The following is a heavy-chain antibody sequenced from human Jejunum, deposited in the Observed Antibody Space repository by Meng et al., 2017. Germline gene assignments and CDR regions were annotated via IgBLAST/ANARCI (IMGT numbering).Heavy chain of an antibody. CDR2: IHYSWGT. CDR3: ARATAGNSEYFQN. CDR1: GGSMNSAGHY. J-gene: IGHJ1*01. Sequence: GQLEESGPGLVNPAQTLSLTGTVSGGSMNSAGHYWSWIRQDPGKGREWIGYIHYSWGTYYNPSLKSRVTISVDTSKNQFSLKLNSVSAADTAVYYCARATAGNSEYFQNWGQGTLVTVSS. D-gene: IGHD4-23*01. V-gene: IGHV4-31*03.